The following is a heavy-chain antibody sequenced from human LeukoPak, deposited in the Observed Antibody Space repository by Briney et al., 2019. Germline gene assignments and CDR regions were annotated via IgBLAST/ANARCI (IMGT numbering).Heavy chain of an antibody. V-gene: IGHV3-11*01. CDR3: AKALEVVGPSYYYYGMDV. D-gene: IGHD2-15*01. J-gene: IGHJ6*02. Sequence: GGSLRLSCAASGFTFTDYYMSWIRQAPGKGLEWVSYLSSSGHTIFYADSVKGRFTISRDNAKNSLYLRMNSLRAEDTAVYYCAKALEVVGPSYYYYGMDVWGQGTTVTVSS. CDR2: LSSSGHTI. CDR1: GFTFTDYY.